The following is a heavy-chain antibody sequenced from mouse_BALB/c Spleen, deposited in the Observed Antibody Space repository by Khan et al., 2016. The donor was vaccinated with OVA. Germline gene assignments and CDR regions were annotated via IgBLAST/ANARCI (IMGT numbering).Heavy chain of an antibody. J-gene: IGHJ3*01. CDR1: GYSITSGYF. D-gene: IGHD3-1*01. CDR3: ARGGSSGPAWFTY. CDR2: IRYDGNS. V-gene: IGHV3-6*02. Sequence: VQLQQSGPGLVKPSQSLSLTCSVTGYSITSGYFWNWIRQFPGNNLEWMGYIRYDGNSDYNPYLKNRISITRDTSKNQSFLKLNSVTPEDTATXYCARGGSSGPAWFTYWGQGTLVTVSA.